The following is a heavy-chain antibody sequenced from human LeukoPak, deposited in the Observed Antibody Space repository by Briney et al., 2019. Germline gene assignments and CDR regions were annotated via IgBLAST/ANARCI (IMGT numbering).Heavy chain of an antibody. CDR2: ISYDGSNK. J-gene: IGHJ4*02. D-gene: IGHD6-13*01. CDR3: ARTSSSWYYFDY. V-gene: IGHV3-30*04. CDR1: GFTFSSYA. Sequence: AGGSLRLSCAASGFTFSSYAMHWVRQAPGKGLEWVAVISYDGSNKYYADSVKGRFTISRDNSKNKLYLQMNSLRAEDTAVYYCARTSSSWYYFDYWGQGTLVTVSS.